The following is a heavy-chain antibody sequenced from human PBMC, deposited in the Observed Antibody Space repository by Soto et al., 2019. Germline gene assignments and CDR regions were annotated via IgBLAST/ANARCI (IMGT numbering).Heavy chain of an antibody. Sequence: PGGSLRLSCAASGFTFSSYAMSWVRQAPGKGLEWVSAISGSGGSTYYADSVKGRFTISRDNSKNTLYLQMNSLRAEDTAVYYCAKGRYCSSTSCPTLDYWGQGTLVTVSS. D-gene: IGHD2-2*01. CDR1: GFTFSSYA. CDR2: ISGSGGST. J-gene: IGHJ4*02. V-gene: IGHV3-23*01. CDR3: AKGRYCSSTSCPTLDY.